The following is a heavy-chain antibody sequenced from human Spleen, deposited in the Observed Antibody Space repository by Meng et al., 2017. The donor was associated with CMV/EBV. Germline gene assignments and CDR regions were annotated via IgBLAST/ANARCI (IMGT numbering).Heavy chain of an antibody. CDR3: ARDPGQNYYDNGDLDY. J-gene: IGHJ4*02. CDR1: GFTFSIFS. V-gene: IGHV3-21*01. Sequence: GESLKISCAASGFTFSIFSMHWVRQAPGKGPEWVASISSRSGYIYYADSVKGRFTISRDNAQNSLYLQLNRLRPGDTAVYYCARDPGQNYYDNGDLDYWGQGTLVTVSS. CDR2: ISSRSGYI. D-gene: IGHD3-22*01.